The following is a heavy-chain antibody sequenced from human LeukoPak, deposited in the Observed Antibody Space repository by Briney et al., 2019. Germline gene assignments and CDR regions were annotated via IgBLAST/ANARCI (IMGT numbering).Heavy chain of an antibody. D-gene: IGHD2-2*01. CDR3: ARERSCSSTSCRKYYYYYGMDV. V-gene: IGHV1-69*04. J-gene: IGHJ6*02. CDR2: IIPILGIA. CDR1: GGTFSSYA. Sequence: SVKVSCKASGGTFSSYAISWVRQAPGQGLEWMGRIIPILGIANYAQKFQGRVTITADKSTSTAYMELSSLRSENTAVYYCARERSCSSTSCRKYYYYYGMDVWGQGTTVTVSS.